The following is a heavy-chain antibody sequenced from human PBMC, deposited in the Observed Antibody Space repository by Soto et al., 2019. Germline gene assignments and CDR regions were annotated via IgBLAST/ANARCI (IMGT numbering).Heavy chain of an antibody. CDR3: ARDCSGGSCYPGMDV. V-gene: IGHV3-21*01. CDR1: GFNFNSYT. D-gene: IGHD2-15*01. CDR2: ISSSGYI. Sequence: GGSLRLSCAASGFNFNSYTINWVRLAPGKRLEWLSSISSSGYIFSTDSVRGRLTISRDNAKNSVYLQINSLRAEDTAVYFCARDCSGGSCYPGMDVWGQGTTVTVSS. J-gene: IGHJ6*02.